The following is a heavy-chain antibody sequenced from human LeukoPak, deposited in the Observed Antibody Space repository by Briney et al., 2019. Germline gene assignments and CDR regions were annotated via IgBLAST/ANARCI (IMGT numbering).Heavy chain of an antibody. CDR2: IKQDGSEK. Sequence: PGGSLRLSCAASGYSFSDYWMSWVRQAPGKGLEWVANIKQDGSEKQYVDSVKGRFTISRDNSKNTLYLQMNSLRAEDTAVYYCAKDVDRNWVHDAFDIWGQGTMVTVSS. J-gene: IGHJ3*02. V-gene: IGHV3-7*03. D-gene: IGHD3-22*01. CDR3: AKDVDRNWVHDAFDI. CDR1: GYSFSDYW.